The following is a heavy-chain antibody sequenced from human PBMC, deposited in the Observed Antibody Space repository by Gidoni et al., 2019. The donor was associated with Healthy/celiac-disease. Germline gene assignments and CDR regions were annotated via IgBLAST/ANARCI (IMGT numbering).Heavy chain of an antibody. CDR3: ALVAPTFAFWSGYLKYYYGMAV. Sequence: PGKGLEWMGRIDPSDSYTNYSPSFQGPVTISADQSISTAYLQWSSLQASDTAMYYCALVAPTFAFWSGYLKYYYGMAVWGHGTTVPVSS. CDR2: IDPSDSYT. V-gene: IGHV5-10-1*01. D-gene: IGHD3-3*01. J-gene: IGHJ6*02.